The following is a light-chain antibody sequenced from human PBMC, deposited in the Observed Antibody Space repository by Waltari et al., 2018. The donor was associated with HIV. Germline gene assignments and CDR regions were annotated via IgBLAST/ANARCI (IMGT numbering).Light chain of an antibody. Sequence: DIQLTQSPSSQSASLGARVVITCRASQAISTYLNWYQQKAGKAPVLLVYSAFTLQSGAPSRFRGSGSGRDFTLSISGLQPEDFATYFCQQSYESPFNFGPGTK. CDR3: QQSYESPFN. CDR1: QAISTY. V-gene: IGKV1-39*01. J-gene: IGKJ3*01. CDR2: SAF.